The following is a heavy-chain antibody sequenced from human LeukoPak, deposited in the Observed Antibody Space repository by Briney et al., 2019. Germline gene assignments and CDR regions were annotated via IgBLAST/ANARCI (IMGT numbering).Heavy chain of an antibody. Sequence: SQTLSLTCTVSGGSISSGGYYWSWIRQHPGKGLEWIGYIYYSGSTYYNPSLKSRVTISVDTSKNQFSLKLSSVTAADTAVYYCVGGTYYGGDYWGQGTLVTVSS. J-gene: IGHJ4*02. CDR1: GGSISSGGYY. CDR3: VGGTYYGGDY. D-gene: IGHD1-26*01. CDR2: IYYSGST. V-gene: IGHV4-31*03.